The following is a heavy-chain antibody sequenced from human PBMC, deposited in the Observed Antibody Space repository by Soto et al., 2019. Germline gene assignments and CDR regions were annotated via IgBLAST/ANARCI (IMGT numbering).Heavy chain of an antibody. J-gene: IGHJ3*02. Sequence: QVQLVESGGGVVQPGRSLRLSCAASGFTFSSYGMHWVRQAPGKGLEWVAVIWYDGSNKYYADSVKGRFTISRDNSKNTLYLQMNSLRAEDTAVYYCARGLRRWQLVPNDAFDIWGQGTMVTVSS. CDR1: GFTFSSYG. CDR3: ARGLRRWQLVPNDAFDI. CDR2: IWYDGSNK. V-gene: IGHV3-33*01. D-gene: IGHD6-6*01.